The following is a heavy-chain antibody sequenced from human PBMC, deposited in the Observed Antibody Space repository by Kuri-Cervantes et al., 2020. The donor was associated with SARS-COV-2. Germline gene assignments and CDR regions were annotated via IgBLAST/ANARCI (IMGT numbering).Heavy chain of an antibody. CDR3: ATVSDYYNSSGCFLDFDY. CDR2: ISSSSSYI. CDR1: GFTFSSYS. V-gene: IGHV3-21*01. D-gene: IGHD3-22*01. Sequence: GGSLRLSCAASGFTFSSYSMNWVRQAPGKGLEWVSSISSSSSYIYYADSVKGRFTISRDNAKNSLYLQMNSLRAEDTAVYYCATVSDYYNSSGCFLDFDYWGQGTLVTVSS. J-gene: IGHJ4*02.